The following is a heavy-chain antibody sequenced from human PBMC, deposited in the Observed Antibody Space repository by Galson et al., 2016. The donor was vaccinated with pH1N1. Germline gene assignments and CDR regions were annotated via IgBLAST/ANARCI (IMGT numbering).Heavy chain of an antibody. J-gene: IGHJ4*02. CDR2: IHTSGST. D-gene: IGHD2-2*01. Sequence: TLSLTCTVFGTSISSGSYYWSWIRQSAGKGLEWIGHIHTSGSTNYNPSLKSRVTISVDTSKNQFSLKVSSVTAADTAVYYCARDRSPARLYYWGQGTLVTVSS. CDR3: ARDRSPARLYY. V-gene: IGHV4-61*09. CDR1: GTSISSGSYY.